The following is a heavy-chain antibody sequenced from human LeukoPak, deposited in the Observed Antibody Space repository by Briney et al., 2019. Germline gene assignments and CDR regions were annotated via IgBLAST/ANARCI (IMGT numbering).Heavy chain of an antibody. J-gene: IGHJ6*02. CDR2: INHSGTT. D-gene: IGHD2-2*01. CDR3: ARDQEACGMDV. V-gene: IGHV4-34*01. CDR1: GGSFSGYY. Sequence: SETLSLTCAVYGGSFSGYYWSWIRQPPGQGLEWIGEINHSGTTNYNPSLKSRVTISVDTSKNQFSLKLSSVTAADTAVYYCARDQEACGMDVWGQGTTVTVSS.